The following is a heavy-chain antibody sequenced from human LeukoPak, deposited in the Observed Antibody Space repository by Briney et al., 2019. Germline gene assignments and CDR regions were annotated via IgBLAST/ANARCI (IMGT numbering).Heavy chain of an antibody. CDR1: SESFSGYL. V-gene: IGHV4-34*01. D-gene: IGHD3-22*01. J-gene: IGHJ3*02. Sequence: KASETLSLTCAIYSESFSGYLWSWIRQPPGKGLEWIGEINYSGSTNYNPSLKSRVTISVDTSKNQFSLKLSSVTAADTAVYYCARARNYYDSSGFYYEGDAFDIWGQGTMVTVSS. CDR3: ARARNYYDSSGFYYEGDAFDI. CDR2: INYSGST.